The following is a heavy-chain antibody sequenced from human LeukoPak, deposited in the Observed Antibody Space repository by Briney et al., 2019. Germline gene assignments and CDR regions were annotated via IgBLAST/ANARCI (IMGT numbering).Heavy chain of an antibody. CDR2: IFYSAPT. V-gene: IGHV4-59*01. CDR3: AREGSGSYSKRAGRNFDY. Sequence: SETLSLTCPVSGGSISSYYWSWIRQPPGKGLEGIGYIFYSAPTNYNPSLKTRLPISVHTSNPQFSLKLSSVTAADTAVYYCAREGSGSYSKRAGRNFDYWGQGTLVTVSS. CDR1: GGSISSYY. J-gene: IGHJ4*02. D-gene: IGHD1-26*01.